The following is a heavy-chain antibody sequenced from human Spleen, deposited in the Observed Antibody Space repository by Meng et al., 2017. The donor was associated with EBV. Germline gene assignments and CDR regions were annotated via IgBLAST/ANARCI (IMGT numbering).Heavy chain of an antibody. CDR1: GWTFSDYY. CDR3: AGAEARHDRNFDY. J-gene: IGHJ4*02. V-gene: IGHV3-11*01. CDR2: ISGSGTTI. D-gene: IGHD3-22*01. Sequence: LVESGGGLVKPGGSLRLSGAVSGWTFSDYYMSWIRQAPGKGLEWISYISGSGTTIYYADSVNGRFTISRDNAKNSLYLQMNSLRDEDTTVYYCAGAEARHDRNFDYWGQGTLVTVSS.